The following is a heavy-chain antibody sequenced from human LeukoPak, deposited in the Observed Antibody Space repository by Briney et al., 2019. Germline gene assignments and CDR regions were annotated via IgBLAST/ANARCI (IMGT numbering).Heavy chain of an antibody. CDR2: INPDGSET. D-gene: IGHD6-19*01. CDR1: GLPFNSYW. CDR3: AGSRVAVTDTLDP. V-gene: IGHV3-7*01. J-gene: IGHJ5*02. Sequence: GGSLRLSCAASGLPFNSYWMSWVRQAPGKGLEWVANINPDGSETRCVDSVKGRFTVSRDNAGNSLFLQVNSLRVEDTAVYYCAGSRVAVTDTLDPWGQGTLVTVSP.